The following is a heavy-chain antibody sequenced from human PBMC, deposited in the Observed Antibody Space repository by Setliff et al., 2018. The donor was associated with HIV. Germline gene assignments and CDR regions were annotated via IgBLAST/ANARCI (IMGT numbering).Heavy chain of an antibody. D-gene: IGHD3-3*01. V-gene: IGHV3-49*04. J-gene: IGHJ4*02. CDR2: VRSKPNGGTT. Sequence: PGGSLRLSCAVSGLRVSDAWLSWVRQAPGKGLEWVGFVRSKPNGGTTDYAASVKGRFTISRDDAKTIAYLHMNSLTTDDTAVYFCTRDRRGSSSWSGYNGGFDYWGQGTLVTVSS. CDR1: GLRVSDAW. CDR3: TRDRRGSSSWSGYNGGFDY.